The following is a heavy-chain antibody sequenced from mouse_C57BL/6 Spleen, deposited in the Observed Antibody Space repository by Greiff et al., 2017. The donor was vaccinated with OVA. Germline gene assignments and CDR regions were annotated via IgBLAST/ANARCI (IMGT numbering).Heavy chain of an antibody. CDR2: ISRGSSTI. J-gene: IGHJ1*03. CDR1: GFTFSDYG. Sequence: EVKVVESGGGLVKPGGSLKLSCAASGFTFSDYGMHWVRQAPEKGLEWVAYISRGSSTIYYADTVKGRFTISRDNAKNTLFLQMTSLRSEDTAMYYCARRFQIYYYGSSYGYFDVWGTGTTVTVSS. D-gene: IGHD1-1*01. CDR3: ARRFQIYYYGSSYGYFDV. V-gene: IGHV5-17*01.